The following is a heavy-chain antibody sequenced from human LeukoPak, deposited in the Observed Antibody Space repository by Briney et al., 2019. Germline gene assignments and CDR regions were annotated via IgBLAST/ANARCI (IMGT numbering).Heavy chain of an antibody. CDR1: GGSVNNSPYY. CDR3: ARCYSSSWYIDWFDP. V-gene: IGHV4-61*02. Sequence: PSETLSLTCTVSGGSVNNSPYYWSWIRQPAGKGLEWIGRISSSGSTNYNPSLKSRVTISVDTSKNQFSLKLSSVTAADTAVYYCARCYSSSWYIDWFDPWGQGTLVTVSS. J-gene: IGHJ5*02. CDR2: ISSSGST. D-gene: IGHD6-13*01.